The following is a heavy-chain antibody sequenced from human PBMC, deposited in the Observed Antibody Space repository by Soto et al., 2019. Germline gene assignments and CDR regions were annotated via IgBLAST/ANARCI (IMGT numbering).Heavy chain of an antibody. CDR3: ARNPSGSHYYYGLDV. CDR1: GYTFIAYY. CDR2: INPNSGET. Sequence: QVLLVQSGAEGKKPGASLKVSCKASGYTFIAYYIHWVRQVPGQGLEWMGRINPNSGETNYPQKFQGWVTLTRDTAINTACMELSRLRPDDTAVYYCARNPSGSHYYYGLDVWGQGTTVTVSS. D-gene: IGHD6-19*01. V-gene: IGHV1-2*04. J-gene: IGHJ6*02.